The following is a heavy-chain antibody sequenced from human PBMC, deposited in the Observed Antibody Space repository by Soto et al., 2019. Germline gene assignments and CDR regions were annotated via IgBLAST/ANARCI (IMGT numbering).Heavy chain of an antibody. V-gene: IGHV1-69*01. Sequence: QVQLAQSGAEVRKPGSSVKVSCRASGGSFSDFAFSWVRQAPGQGLEWVGGITRMFAATKYAQRFQGRVTISADASASPVCMALCSLTSDDSAVYYCARAGIVAVPAALSSYDDYTNYRFDSWGHGTLVSVSS. J-gene: IGHJ4*03. CDR3: ARAGIVAVPAALSSYDDYTNYRFDS. CDR1: GGSFSDFA. CDR2: ITRMFAAT. D-gene: IGHD4-4*01.